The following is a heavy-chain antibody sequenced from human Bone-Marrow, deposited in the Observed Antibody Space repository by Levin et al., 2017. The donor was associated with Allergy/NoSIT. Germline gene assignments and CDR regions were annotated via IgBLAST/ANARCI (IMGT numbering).Heavy chain of an antibody. J-gene: IGHJ2*01. D-gene: IGHD2-15*01. CDR3: AKDRSGHVLWGYFDL. V-gene: IGHV3-23*01. Sequence: GGSLRLSCAASGFTFSDFGISWVRQAPGKGLEWVAAISGSGGTAYYADSVKGRFTISRDNSKNTLDLQMNSLRAEDTALYYCAKDRSGHVLWGYFDLWGRGTLVTVSS. CDR2: ISGSGGTA. CDR1: GFTFSDFG.